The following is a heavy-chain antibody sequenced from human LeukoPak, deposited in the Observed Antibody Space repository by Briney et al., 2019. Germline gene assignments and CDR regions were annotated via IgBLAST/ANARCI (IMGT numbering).Heavy chain of an antibody. CDR3: ARAKYYYDSSGYANWYFDL. Sequence: SETLSLTCTVSGYSISSGYYWGWIRQPPGKGLEWIGSIYHSGSTYYNPSLKSRVTISVDTSKTQFSLKLSSVTAADTAVYYCARAKYYYDSSGYANWYFDLWGRGTLVTVSS. D-gene: IGHD3-22*01. CDR2: IYHSGST. J-gene: IGHJ2*01. CDR1: GYSISSGYY. V-gene: IGHV4-38-2*02.